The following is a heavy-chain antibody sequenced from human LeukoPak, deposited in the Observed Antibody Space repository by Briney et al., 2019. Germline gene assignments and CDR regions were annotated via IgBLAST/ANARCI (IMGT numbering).Heavy chain of an antibody. V-gene: IGHV5-51*01. CDR3: ARGRSRYYDFWSGYYPFDY. CDR1: GYSFTSYW. CDR2: IYPGDSDT. J-gene: IGHJ4*02. Sequence: GESLKISCKGSGYSFTSYWIGWVRQMPGKGLEWMGIIYPGDSDTRYSPSFQGQVTISADKSISTAYLQWSSLKASDTAMYYCARGRSRYYDFWSGYYPFDYWGQGTQVTVSS. D-gene: IGHD3-3*01.